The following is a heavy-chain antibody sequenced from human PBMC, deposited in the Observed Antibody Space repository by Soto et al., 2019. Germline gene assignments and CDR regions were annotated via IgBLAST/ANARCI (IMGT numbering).Heavy chain of an antibody. V-gene: IGHV3-43*02. J-gene: IGHJ5*01. CDR2: INADGSEK. D-gene: IGHD3-22*01. CDR1: GFTFADYA. CDR3: AKAKFYYDSSPYDS. Sequence: VQMVESGGGVVHPGGSLRLSCAVSGFTFADYAVHWVRQSAGKGLEWVSFINADGSEKYYADSVRGRFTISRDNSKDSFYLQMNSLRIEDTAMYYCAKAKFYYDSSPYDSWGPGTLVTVSS.